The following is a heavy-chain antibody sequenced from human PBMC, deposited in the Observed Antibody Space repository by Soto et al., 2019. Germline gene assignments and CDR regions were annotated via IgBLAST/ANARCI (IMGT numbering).Heavy chain of an antibody. J-gene: IGHJ6*03. V-gene: IGHV4-59*08. Sequence: QVQLQESGPGLVKPSETLSLTCTVSGGSISSYYWSWIRQPPGKGLEWIGYIYYSGSTNYNPSLTSRVTISVDTSKNQFSLKLSSVTAADTAVYYCARSIPPYYSYYMDVWGKGTTVTVSS. CDR1: GGSISSYY. CDR2: IYYSGST. CDR3: ARSIPPYYSYYMDV.